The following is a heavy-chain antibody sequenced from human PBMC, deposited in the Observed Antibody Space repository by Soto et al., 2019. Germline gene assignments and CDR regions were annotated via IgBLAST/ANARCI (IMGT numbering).Heavy chain of an antibody. Sequence: PSQTLSLTCAISGDSVSSTSTAWSWIRQSPSRGLEWLGRTYYRSKWYSDYAVSVKSRITINPDTSKNQFSLQLNSVTPEDTAVYYCARGSYYSGWVWGQGTLVTV. CDR2: TYYRSKWYS. J-gene: IGHJ4*02. D-gene: IGHD6-19*01. V-gene: IGHV6-1*01. CDR1: GDSVSSTSTA. CDR3: ARGSYYSGWV.